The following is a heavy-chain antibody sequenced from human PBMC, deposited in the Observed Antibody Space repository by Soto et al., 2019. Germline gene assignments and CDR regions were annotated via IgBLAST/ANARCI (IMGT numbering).Heavy chain of an antibody. CDR1: GGSFSGYY. Sequence: SETLSLTCAVYGGSFSGYYWSWIRQPPGKGLEWIGEINHSGSTNYNPSLKSRVTISVDTSKNQFSLKLSSVTAADTAVYYCARLADNFDYWGQGTLLTVSS. D-gene: IGHD2-15*01. CDR2: INHSGST. V-gene: IGHV4-34*01. J-gene: IGHJ4*02. CDR3: ARLADNFDY.